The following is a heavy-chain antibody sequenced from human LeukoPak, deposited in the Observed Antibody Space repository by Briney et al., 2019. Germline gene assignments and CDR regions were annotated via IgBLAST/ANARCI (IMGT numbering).Heavy chain of an antibody. D-gene: IGHD3-10*01. CDR3: ARDVYYYGSGSSTYYYYYMDV. CDR1: GFTFSSYS. J-gene: IGHJ6*03. CDR2: ISSSSSYI. Sequence: GGSLRLSCAASGFTFSSYSMNWVRQAPGKGLEWVSSISSSSSYIYYADSVKGRFTISRDNAKNSLYLQMNSLRAEDTAVYYCARDVYYYGSGSSTYYYYYMDVWGKGTTVTVSS. V-gene: IGHV3-21*01.